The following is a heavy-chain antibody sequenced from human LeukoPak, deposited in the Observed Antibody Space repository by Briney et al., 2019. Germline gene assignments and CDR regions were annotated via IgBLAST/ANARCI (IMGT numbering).Heavy chain of an antibody. J-gene: IGHJ4*02. CDR3: ASSRYDFWSGYYPPDY. V-gene: IGHV4-31*03. Sequence: PSQTLSLTCTVSGGSISSGGYYWSWIRQHPGKGLEWIGYIYYSGSTYYNPSLKSRVTISVDTSKNQFSLKLSSVTAADTAVYYCASSRYDFWSGYYPPDYWGQGTLVTVSS. D-gene: IGHD3-3*01. CDR2: IYYSGST. CDR1: GGSISSGGYY.